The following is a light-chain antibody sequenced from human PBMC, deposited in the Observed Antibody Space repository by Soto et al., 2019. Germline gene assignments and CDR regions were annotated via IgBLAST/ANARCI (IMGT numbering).Light chain of an antibody. CDR3: QQYDSSPLT. CDR2: GAS. CDR1: QSVSSSY. J-gene: IGKJ4*01. V-gene: IGKV3-20*01. Sequence: EIVLTQSPGTLSLSPGERATLSCRASQSVSSSYVAWYQQTPGQAPRLLIYGASSRATGIPDRFSGSWSGTDFTLTISRLEPEDFAVYYCQQYDSSPLTFGGGTKVESK.